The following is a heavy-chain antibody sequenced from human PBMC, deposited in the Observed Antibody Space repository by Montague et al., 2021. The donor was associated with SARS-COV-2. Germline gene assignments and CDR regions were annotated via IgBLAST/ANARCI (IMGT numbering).Heavy chain of an antibody. CDR1: GYSISTSNW. CDR3: ARTGWYRSQGTTSYWLDH. Sequence: SETLSLTCAVSGYSISTSNWWGWIRQPPGKGLEWIGYIYYSGSTYYNPSLKSRVTMSVDTSMNQFSLKLSSVTAVDTAVYYCARTGWYRSQGTTSYWLDHWGQGTLVTVSS. CDR2: IYYSGST. J-gene: IGHJ5*02. V-gene: IGHV4-28*01. D-gene: IGHD1-7*01.